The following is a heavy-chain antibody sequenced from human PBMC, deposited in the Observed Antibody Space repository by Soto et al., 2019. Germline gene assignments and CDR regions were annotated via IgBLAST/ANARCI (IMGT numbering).Heavy chain of an antibody. J-gene: IGHJ6*02. V-gene: IGHV4-31*03. CDR2: IYYSGGT. Sequence: QVQLQESGPGLVNPSQTLSLTCTVSGASISSGAYYWSWIRQHPGKGLEWIGYIYYSGGTYYNPSLKRRGTISGDTSKNQFSLRLNSVTAADTAVYYCASLRRPYGLDVWGHGTTVTVSS. CDR1: GASISSGAYY. CDR3: ASLRRPYGLDV.